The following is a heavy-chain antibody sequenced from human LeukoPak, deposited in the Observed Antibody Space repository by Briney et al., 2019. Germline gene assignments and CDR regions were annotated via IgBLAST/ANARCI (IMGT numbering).Heavy chain of an antibody. CDR3: AKDLHAWIQLWSGLDAFDI. V-gene: IGHV3-30*02. J-gene: IGHJ3*02. D-gene: IGHD5-18*01. Sequence: QPGGSLRLSCAASGFTFSSYGMHWVRQAPGKGLEWVAFIRYDGSNKYYADSVKVRFTISRDNSKNTLYLQMNSLRAEDTAVYYCAKDLHAWIQLWSGLDAFDIWGQGTMVTVSS. CDR2: IRYDGSNK. CDR1: GFTFSSYG.